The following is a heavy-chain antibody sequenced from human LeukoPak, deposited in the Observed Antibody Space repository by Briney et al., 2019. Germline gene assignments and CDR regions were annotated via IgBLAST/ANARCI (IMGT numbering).Heavy chain of an antibody. Sequence: ASVKVSCKASGYTFTSYGISWVRQAPGQGLEWMGWISAYNGNTNYAQKLQGRVTMTTDASTSTAYMELRSLRSDDTAVYYCARDPPDYGDYSDFDYWGQGTLVTVSS. CDR1: GYTFTSYG. J-gene: IGHJ4*02. CDR3: ARDPPDYGDYSDFDY. D-gene: IGHD4-17*01. CDR2: ISAYNGNT. V-gene: IGHV1-18*01.